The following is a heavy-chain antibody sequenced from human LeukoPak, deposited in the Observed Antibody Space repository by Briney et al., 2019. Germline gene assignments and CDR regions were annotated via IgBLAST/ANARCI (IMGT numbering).Heavy chain of an antibody. D-gene: IGHD3-10*01. J-gene: IGHJ4*02. CDR2: IIPIFGTA. CDR1: GGTFSSYA. CDR3: ASLGDYYYGSGSHTSRFDY. V-gene: IGHV1-69*13. Sequence: SVKVSCKASGGTFSSYAITWVRQAPGQGLEWMGGIIPIFGTANYAQKFQGRVTITADESTSTAYMELSSLRSEDMAVYYCASLGDYYYGSGSHTSRFDYWGQGTLVTVSS.